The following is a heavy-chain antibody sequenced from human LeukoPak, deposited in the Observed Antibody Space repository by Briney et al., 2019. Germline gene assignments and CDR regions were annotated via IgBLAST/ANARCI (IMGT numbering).Heavy chain of an antibody. CDR3: AKGGLRYSSGWYYFDY. Sequence: PGGSLRLSCAASGLTFDDYAMHWVRQAPGKGLEWVSGISWNSGSIGYADSVKGRFTISRDNAKNSLYLQMSSLRAEDTALYYCAKGGLRYSSGWYYFDYWGQGTLVTVSS. CDR1: GLTFDDYA. CDR2: ISWNSGSI. J-gene: IGHJ4*02. V-gene: IGHV3-9*01. D-gene: IGHD6-19*01.